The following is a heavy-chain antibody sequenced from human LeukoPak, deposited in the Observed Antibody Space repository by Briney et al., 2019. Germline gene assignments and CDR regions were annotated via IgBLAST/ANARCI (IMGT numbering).Heavy chain of an antibody. CDR1: GFTFSTYT. V-gene: IGHV3-21*01. D-gene: IGHD5-12*01. CDR3: ARQSGDNFYYIDV. Sequence: GSLRLSCAASGFTFSTYTMNWVRQAPGTGLEWVSSISIRGSYTYYADSVEGRFTISRDNANNSLYLQMNSLRAEDTDLYYCARQSGDNFYYIDVLGKGTTVTVSS. CDR2: ISIRGSYT. J-gene: IGHJ6*03.